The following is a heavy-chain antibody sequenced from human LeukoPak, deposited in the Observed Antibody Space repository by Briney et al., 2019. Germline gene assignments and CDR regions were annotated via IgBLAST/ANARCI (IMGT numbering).Heavy chain of an antibody. D-gene: IGHD6-19*01. V-gene: IGHV3-23*01. Sequence: GGSLRLSCAASGFTFSSYAMNWVRQAPGKGLEWVSVISSSGGTTYYSDSVKGRFIISRDNSKNTLYLQMNSLRAEDTAVYYCAKAGIAVPATPEYCGQGTQVSVSS. CDR3: AKAGIAVPATPEY. J-gene: IGHJ4*02. CDR1: GFTFSSYA. CDR2: ISSSGGTT.